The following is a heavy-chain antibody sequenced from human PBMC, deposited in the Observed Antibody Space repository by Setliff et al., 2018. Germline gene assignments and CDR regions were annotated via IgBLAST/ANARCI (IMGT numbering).Heavy chain of an antibody. J-gene: IGHJ4*01. CDR3: ATGAWGDL. V-gene: IGHV3-7*01. Sequence: GGSLRLSCTVSEFAFSSSWMTWVRQAPGKGLEWVANTNEDGTDRKYVDSVKGRFTISRDNAKNSVCLQMSSLRVEDSAVYYCATGAWGDLWGQGTLVTVSS. CDR1: EFAFSSSW. D-gene: IGHD2-21*02. CDR2: TNEDGTDR.